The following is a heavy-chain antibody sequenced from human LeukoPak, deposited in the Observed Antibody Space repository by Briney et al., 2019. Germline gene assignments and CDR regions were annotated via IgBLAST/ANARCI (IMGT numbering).Heavy chain of an antibody. D-gene: IGHD3-10*01. CDR1: GGSISSYY. CDR3: ARGSGSFYIPYWFDP. CDR2: IYYSGST. Sequence: SETLSLTCTVSGGSISSYYWSWIRQPPGKGLEWIGYIYYSGSTNYNPSLKSRVTISVDTSKNQFSLKLSSVTAADTAVYYCARGSGSFYIPYWFDPWGQGTLVTVSS. V-gene: IGHV4-59*01. J-gene: IGHJ5*02.